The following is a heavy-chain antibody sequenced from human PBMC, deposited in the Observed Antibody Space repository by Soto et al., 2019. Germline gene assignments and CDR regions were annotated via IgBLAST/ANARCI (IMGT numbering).Heavy chain of an antibody. V-gene: IGHV3-21*01. CDR1: GFTFSSYS. CDR2: ISSSSSYI. D-gene: IGHD3-10*01. J-gene: IGHJ4*02. CDR3: ARNHFGEFPDY. Sequence: GGSLRLSCAASGFTFSSYSMNWVRQAPGKGLEWVSSISSSSSYIYYADSVKSRFTISRDNAKNSLYLQMNSLRAEDTAVYYCARNHFGEFPDYWGQGTLVTVSS.